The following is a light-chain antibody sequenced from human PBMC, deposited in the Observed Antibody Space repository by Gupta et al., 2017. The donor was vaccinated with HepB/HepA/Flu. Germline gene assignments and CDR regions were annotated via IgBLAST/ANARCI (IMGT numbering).Light chain of an antibody. CDR1: QSISSY. Sequence: DIKMTQSPSSLSASVGDRVTITCRASQSISSYLNWYQQKPGKAPKLLIYAASSWQSGVPSRFSGSGCGTDFTLTISSRQPEDFAADYCQQNYSSPSLTFGEGTKVEI. CDR3: QQNYSSPSLT. V-gene: IGKV1-39*01. CDR2: AAS. J-gene: IGKJ4*02.